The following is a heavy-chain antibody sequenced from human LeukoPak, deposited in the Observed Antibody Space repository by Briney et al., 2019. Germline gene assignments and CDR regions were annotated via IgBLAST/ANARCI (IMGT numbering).Heavy chain of an antibody. J-gene: IGHJ6*02. Sequence: GGSLRLSCAASGFTFTDYYMSRIRQAPGKGLEWVSYISSSGSSIYYADSVKGRFTISRDNAKNSLYLQMNSLRAEDTAVYYCARDVIVVVPAARMDVWGQGTAVTVSS. CDR1: GFTFTDYY. CDR2: ISSSGSSI. D-gene: IGHD2-2*01. V-gene: IGHV3-11*04. CDR3: ARDVIVVVPAARMDV.